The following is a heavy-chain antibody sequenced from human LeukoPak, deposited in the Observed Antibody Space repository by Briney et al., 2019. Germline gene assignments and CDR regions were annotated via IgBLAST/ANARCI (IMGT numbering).Heavy chain of an antibody. CDR1: GFTFSSYA. Sequence: GRSLRLSCAASGFTFSSYAMHWVRQAPGKGLEWVAVISYDGSNKYYADSVKGRFTISRDNSKNTLNLQMNSLRAEDTAVYYCARDYCGGDCYSDNWFDPWGQGTLVTVSS. D-gene: IGHD2-21*02. V-gene: IGHV3-30*04. CDR2: ISYDGSNK. J-gene: IGHJ5*02. CDR3: ARDYCGGDCYSDNWFDP.